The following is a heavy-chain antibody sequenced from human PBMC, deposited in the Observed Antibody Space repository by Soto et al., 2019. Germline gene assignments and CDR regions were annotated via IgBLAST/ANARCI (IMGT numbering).Heavy chain of an antibody. D-gene: IGHD2-2*02. CDR1: GGTFSSYA. Sequence: QVQLVQSGAEVKKPGSSVKVSCKASGGTFSSYAISWVRQAPGQGLEWMGGIIPIFGTANYAQKFQGRVTITADKCTHTAYMELSSLRSEDTAVYYCARGASRVPAAITKWFDPWGQGTLVTVSS. CDR3: ARGASRVPAAITKWFDP. V-gene: IGHV1-69*06. CDR2: IIPIFGTA. J-gene: IGHJ5*02.